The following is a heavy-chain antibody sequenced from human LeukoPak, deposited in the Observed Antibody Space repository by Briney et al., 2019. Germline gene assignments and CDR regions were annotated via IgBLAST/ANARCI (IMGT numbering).Heavy chain of an antibody. V-gene: IGHV3-30*02. CDR1: GFTFSGYG. Sequence: GGSLRLSCAASGFTFSGYGMRWVRQAPGKGLEWVAFIRYDGSNKFYADSVKGRFTISRDNSKSTLFLQMNSLRAEDTAVYYCAKLPYCSNSNCYAFFEDYWGQGTLVTVSS. J-gene: IGHJ4*02. CDR2: IRYDGSNK. D-gene: IGHD2-2*01. CDR3: AKLPYCSNSNCYAFFEDY.